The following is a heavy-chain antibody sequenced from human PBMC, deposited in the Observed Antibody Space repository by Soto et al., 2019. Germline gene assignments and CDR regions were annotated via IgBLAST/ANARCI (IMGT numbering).Heavy chain of an antibody. D-gene: IGHD2-2*01. J-gene: IGHJ6*02. V-gene: IGHV3-13*01. Sequence: PEGSLRLSCAASGFTFSSYDMHWVRQATGKGLEWVSAIGTAGDTYYPGSVKGRFTISRENAKNSLYLQMNSLRAGDTAVYYCARSQYCSSTSCYLDYYYGMDVWGQGTTVTVSS. CDR3: ARSQYCSSTSCYLDYYYGMDV. CDR2: IGTAGDT. CDR1: GFTFSSYD.